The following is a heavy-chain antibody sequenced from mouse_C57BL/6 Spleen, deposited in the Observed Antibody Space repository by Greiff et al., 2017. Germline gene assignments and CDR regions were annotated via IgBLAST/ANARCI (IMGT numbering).Heavy chain of an antibody. D-gene: IGHD2-12*01. Sequence: QVQLQQPGTELVKPGASVKLSCTASGYTFTSYWLHWVKQRPGQGLEWIGNINPSNGGTNYNEQFKSKATLTVDKSSSTAYMQLSSLTSEDSAVYYCARSHAYYSPYYFDYWGQGTTLTVSS. CDR1: GYTFTSYW. CDR3: ARSHAYYSPYYFDY. J-gene: IGHJ2*01. CDR2: INPSNGGT. V-gene: IGHV1-53*01.